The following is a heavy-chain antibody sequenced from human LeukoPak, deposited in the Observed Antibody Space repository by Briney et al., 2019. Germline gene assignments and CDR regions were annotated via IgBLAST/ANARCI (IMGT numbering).Heavy chain of an antibody. D-gene: IGHD3-10*02. CDR3: AELGITMIGGV. Sequence: GGSLRLSCAASGFTFSSYGMSWVRQAPGKGLEWASAISGSGGSTYYADSVKGRFTISRDNSKNTLYLQMNSLRAEDAAVYYCAELGITMIGGVWGKGTTVTISS. J-gene: IGHJ6*04. CDR2: ISGSGGST. V-gene: IGHV3-23*01. CDR1: GFTFSSYG.